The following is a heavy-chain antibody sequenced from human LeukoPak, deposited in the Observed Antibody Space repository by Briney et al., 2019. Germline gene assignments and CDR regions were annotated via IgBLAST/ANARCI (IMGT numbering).Heavy chain of an antibody. CDR1: GFTFSSYA. CDR2: ISGSGGST. J-gene: IGHJ4*02. D-gene: IGHD4-17*01. V-gene: IGHV3-23*01. CDR3: AKGDYGDYSYYFDY. Sequence: GSLRLSCAASGFTFSSYAMSWVRQAPGKGLEWVSAISGSGGSTYYADSVKGRFAISRDNSKNTLYLQMNSLRAEDTAVYYCAKGDYGDYSYYFDYWGQGTLVTVSS.